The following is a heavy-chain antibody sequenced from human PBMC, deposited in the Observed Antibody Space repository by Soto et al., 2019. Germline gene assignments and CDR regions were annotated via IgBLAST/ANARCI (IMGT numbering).Heavy chain of an antibody. CDR2: INVYGDTT. J-gene: IGHJ4*02. CDR1: GFTFSTHT. Sequence: GGSLRLSCSASGFTFSTHTMHWVRQAPGKALEYVSFINVYGDTTSYADSVKGRFTISRDSSKNTLYLQMSSLRIEDTAVYYCVKDLSEKYSFDYWGQGALVTVSS. CDR3: VKDLSEKYSFDY. D-gene: IGHD1-26*01. V-gene: IGHV3-64D*08.